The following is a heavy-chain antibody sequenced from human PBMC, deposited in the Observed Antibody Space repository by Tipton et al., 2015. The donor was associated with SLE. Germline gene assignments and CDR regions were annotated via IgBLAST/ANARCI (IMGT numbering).Heavy chain of an antibody. D-gene: IGHD3-22*01. CDR1: GGSISSGDYY. J-gene: IGHJ6*03. V-gene: IGHV4-30-4*01. Sequence: TLSLTCTVSGGSISSGDYYWSWIRQPPGKGLEWIGYIYYSGSTYYNPSLKSRVTISVDRSKNQFSLQLSSVTAADTAVYYCARDRVSSGYQRGYMAVWGKGTTVTVSS. CDR2: IYYSGST. CDR3: ARDRVSSGYQRGYMAV.